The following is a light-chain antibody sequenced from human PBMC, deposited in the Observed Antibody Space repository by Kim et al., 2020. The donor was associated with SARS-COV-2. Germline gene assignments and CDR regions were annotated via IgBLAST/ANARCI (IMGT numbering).Light chain of an antibody. V-gene: IGKV1-12*01. CDR3: QQINSVPLT. Sequence: ASAGDRVTLTCRASQGMRNWLAWYQQKPGKAPKLLIHDATRLESGVPSRFSGSGSGTDFTLTISSLRPEDSATYYCQQINSVPLTFGGGTKVEIK. J-gene: IGKJ4*01. CDR2: DAT. CDR1: QGMRNW.